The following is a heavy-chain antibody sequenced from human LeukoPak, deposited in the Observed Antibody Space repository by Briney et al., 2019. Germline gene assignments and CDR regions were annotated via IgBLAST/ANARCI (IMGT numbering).Heavy chain of an antibody. CDR1: GFIFSDYT. V-gene: IGHV3-21*01. CDR3: ARDESGDNDAFDF. J-gene: IGHJ3*01. D-gene: IGHD2-21*01. CDR2: ISGSSNYI. Sequence: GGSLRLSCAASGFIFSDYTMNWVRLAPGRGLEWVSYISGSSNYIYYADSVKGRFTISRGNAENSLYLQMNSLRVEDTAIYYCARDESGDNDAFDFWGRGTLVTVSS.